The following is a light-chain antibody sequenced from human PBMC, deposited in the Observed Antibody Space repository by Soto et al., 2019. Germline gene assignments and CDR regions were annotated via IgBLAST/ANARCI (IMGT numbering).Light chain of an antibody. CDR3: QQYVSAPPT. CDR2: GAS. Sequence: EIVLTQSPGTLSLSPGERATLACGASQSVSSCHVAWDQQKPGQAPRLLIYGASSRATGSPHRFSGSGSGTEFTLTSNRLEPEDFAVYSCQQYVSAPPTFGQGTKVEIK. V-gene: IGKV3-20*01. J-gene: IGKJ1*01. CDR1: QSVSSCH.